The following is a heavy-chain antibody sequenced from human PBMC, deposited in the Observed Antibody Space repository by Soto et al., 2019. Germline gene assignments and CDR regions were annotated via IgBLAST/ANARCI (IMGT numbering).Heavy chain of an antibody. J-gene: IGHJ6*02. CDR2: ISAYNGNT. CDR1: AYGFTSYG. CDR3: ARGDRNYYYGMDV. Sequence: SVKVSYKASAYGFTSYGISWLRQAPGQGLEWMGWISAYNGNTNYAQKLQGRVTMTTDTSTSTAYMELRSLRSDDTAVYYCARGDRNYYYGMDVWGQGTTVTVSS. V-gene: IGHV1-18*01.